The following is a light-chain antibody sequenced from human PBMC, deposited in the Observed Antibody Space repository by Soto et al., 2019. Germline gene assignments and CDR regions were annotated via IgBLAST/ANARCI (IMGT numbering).Light chain of an antibody. CDR2: HAF. CDR1: QSVAKNF. V-gene: IGKV3-20*01. Sequence: EIVLTQSPGTLSLSPGERATLSCRASQSVAKNFLAWYQQKPGQTPRLLIYHAFNRATGIPDRFSGTASGTDFTLTISRLEPEDFAVYYCHQYVTSPLTFGGGTKVEIK. CDR3: HQYVTSPLT. J-gene: IGKJ4*01.